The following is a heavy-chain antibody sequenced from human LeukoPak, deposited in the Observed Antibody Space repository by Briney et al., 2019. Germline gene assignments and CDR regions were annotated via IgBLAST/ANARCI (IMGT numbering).Heavy chain of an antibody. V-gene: IGHV1-2*06. CDR2: INPNSGGT. J-gene: IGHJ4*02. Sequence: GASVKVSCKASGYTFTGYYMHWVRQAPGQGLEWMGRINPNSGGTNYAQKFQGRVTMIRGTSISTAYMELTSLRSDDTAVYYCARDQGLTGTTSDFDYWGQGTLVTVSS. CDR1: GYTFTGYY. D-gene: IGHD1-7*01. CDR3: ARDQGLTGTTSDFDY.